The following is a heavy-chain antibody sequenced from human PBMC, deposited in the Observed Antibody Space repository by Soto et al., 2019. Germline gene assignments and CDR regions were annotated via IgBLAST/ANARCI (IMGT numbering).Heavy chain of an antibody. V-gene: IGHV4-30-4*01. CDR2: IYYSGTT. CDR3: ARDGRIAVAATDF. J-gene: IGHJ4*02. Sequence: QVQLQESGPGLVNPSQTLSLTCTVSGGSISSGDYYWSWIRQPPGKGMEWIGYIYYSGTTYYNPYLSTRLTISVDTSKNQFSMRLRSVTAADAAVYSCARDGRIAVAATDFWCQGTLVTVSS. D-gene: IGHD6-19*01. CDR1: GGSISSGDYY.